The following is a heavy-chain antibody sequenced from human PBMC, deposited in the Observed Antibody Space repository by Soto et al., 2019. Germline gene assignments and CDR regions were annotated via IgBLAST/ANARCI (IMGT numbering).Heavy chain of an antibody. V-gene: IGHV5-51*01. CDR3: ASNTADTAMVIFDY. CDR1: GYSFTSYW. D-gene: IGHD5-18*01. CDR2: IYPGDSDT. Sequence: PGESLKISCKGSGYSFTSYWIGWVRQMPGKGLEWMGIIYPGDSDTRYSPSFQGQVTISADKSISTAYLQWSSLKASDTAMYYWASNTADTAMVIFDYGGQGTLVTVSS. J-gene: IGHJ4*02.